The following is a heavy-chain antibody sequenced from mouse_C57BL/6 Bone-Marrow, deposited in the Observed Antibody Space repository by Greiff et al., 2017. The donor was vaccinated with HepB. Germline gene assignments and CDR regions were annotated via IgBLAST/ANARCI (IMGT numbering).Heavy chain of an antibody. V-gene: IGHV3-6*01. CDR3: ARDYDYDVGAMDY. CDR1: GYSITSGYY. D-gene: IGHD2-4*01. Sequence: LQQSGPGLVKPSQSLSLTCSVTGYSITSGYYWNWIRQFPGNKLEWMGYISYDGSNNYNPSLKNRISITRDTSKNQFFLKLNSVTTEDTATYYCARDYDYDVGAMDYWGQGTSVTVSS. J-gene: IGHJ4*01. CDR2: ISYDGSN.